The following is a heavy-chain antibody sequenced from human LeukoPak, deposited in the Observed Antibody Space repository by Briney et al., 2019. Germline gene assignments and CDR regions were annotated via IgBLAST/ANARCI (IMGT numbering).Heavy chain of an antibody. D-gene: IGHD2-2*01. CDR2: ISSSGSTI. V-gene: IGHV3-48*03. CDR1: GFTFSSYE. Sequence: GGSLRLSCGASGFTFSSYEMNWVRQAPGKGLEWVSYISSSGSTIYYADSVKGRFTISRDNAKNSLYLQMNSLRAEDTAVYYCARTEYQLPFDYWGQGTLVTVSS. J-gene: IGHJ4*02. CDR3: ARTEYQLPFDY.